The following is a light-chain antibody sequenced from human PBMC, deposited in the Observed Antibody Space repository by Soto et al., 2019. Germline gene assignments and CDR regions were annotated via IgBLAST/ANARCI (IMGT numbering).Light chain of an antibody. CDR1: QSVSSSY. V-gene: IGKV3-20*01. CDR2: GAS. Sequence: ETVMTQSPDTLSVSPGESATLSCRASQSVSSSYLAWYQQKPGQAPRLLIYGASSRATGIPDRFSGSGSGTDFTLTISRLQPEDFAVYYCQQYGSSPLTFGQGTKVDIK. CDR3: QQYGSSPLT. J-gene: IGKJ1*01.